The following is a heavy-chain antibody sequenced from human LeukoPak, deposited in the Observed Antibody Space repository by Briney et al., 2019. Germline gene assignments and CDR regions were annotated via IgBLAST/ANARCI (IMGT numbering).Heavy chain of an antibody. CDR3: ARDGGVLRYFDWLGYDAFDI. J-gene: IGHJ3*02. D-gene: IGHD3-9*01. V-gene: IGHV4-39*07. CDR1: GGSISSSSHY. CDR2: IYYSGST. Sequence: PSETLSLTCTVSGGSISSSSHYWGWIRQPPGKGLEWIGSIYYSGSTNYNPSLKSRVTMSVDTSKNQFSLKLSSVTAADTAVYYCARDGGVLRYFDWLGYDAFDIWGQGTMVTVSS.